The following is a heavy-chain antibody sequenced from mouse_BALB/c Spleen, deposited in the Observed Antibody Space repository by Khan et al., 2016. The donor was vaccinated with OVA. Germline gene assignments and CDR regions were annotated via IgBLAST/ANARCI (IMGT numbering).Heavy chain of an antibody. CDR3: TRLAYYYDSEGFAY. D-gene: IGHD1-1*01. CDR1: GFTFSTYG. CDR2: VSTGGSYT. J-gene: IGHJ3*01. V-gene: IGHV5-6*01. Sequence: EVELVESGGDLVKPGGSLKLSCAASGFTFSTYGMSWVRQTPDKRLEWVATVSTGGSYTYYPESVKGRFTISRDTAKNTLYLQMRGLRSEDTAMFYCTRLAYYYDSEGFAYWGQGTLVTVSA.